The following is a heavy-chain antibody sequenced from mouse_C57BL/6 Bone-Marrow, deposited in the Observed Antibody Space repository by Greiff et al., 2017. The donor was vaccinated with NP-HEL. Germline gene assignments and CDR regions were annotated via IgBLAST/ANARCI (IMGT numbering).Heavy chain of an antibody. Sequence: QVQLQQSGAELVRPGTSVKMSCKASGYTFTNYWIGWAKQRPGHGLEWIGDIYPGGGYTNYNEKFKGKATLTADKSSSTAYMQFSSLTSEDSAVYFCARTVLGSYAMDDWGQGTSVTVYS. CDR1: GYTFTNYW. CDR2: IYPGGGYT. J-gene: IGHJ4*01. V-gene: IGHV1-63*01. CDR3: ARTVLGSYAMDD. D-gene: IGHD2-14*01.